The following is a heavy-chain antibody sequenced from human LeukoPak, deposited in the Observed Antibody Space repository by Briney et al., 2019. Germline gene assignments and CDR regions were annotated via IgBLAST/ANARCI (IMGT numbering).Heavy chain of an antibody. CDR3: ARGGRDGYNWDYYFDY. CDR1: GFTFSTYS. D-gene: IGHD5-24*01. CDR2: ISSSGSTI. Sequence: GGSLRLSCAASGFTFSTYSMNWVRQAPGKGLEWVSYISSSGSTIYYADSVKGRFTISRDNAKNSLYLQMNSLRAEDTAVYYCARGGRDGYNWDYYFDYWGQGTLVTVSS. V-gene: IGHV3-48*04. J-gene: IGHJ4*02.